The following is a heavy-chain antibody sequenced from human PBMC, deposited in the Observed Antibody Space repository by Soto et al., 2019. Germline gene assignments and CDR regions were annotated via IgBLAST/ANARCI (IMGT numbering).Heavy chain of an antibody. CDR1: GGSISSGGYY. Sequence: PSETLSLTCTVSGGSISSGGYYWSWIRQHPGKGLEWIGYIYYSGSTYYNPSLKSRVTISVDTSKNQFSLKLSSVTAADTAVYYCARNLDFWSGTNWFDPWGQGTLVTVSS. J-gene: IGHJ5*02. V-gene: IGHV4-31*03. CDR2: IYYSGST. D-gene: IGHD3-3*01. CDR3: ARNLDFWSGTNWFDP.